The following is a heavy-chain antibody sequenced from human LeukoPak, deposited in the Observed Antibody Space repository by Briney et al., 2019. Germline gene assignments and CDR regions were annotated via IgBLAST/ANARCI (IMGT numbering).Heavy chain of an antibody. J-gene: IGHJ5*02. D-gene: IGHD6-19*01. CDR1: GFTFSDYY. Sequence: GGSLRLSCAASGFTFSDYYMSWIRQAPGKGLEWVSYISSSGSTIYYADSVKGRFTISRDNAKNSLYLQMNSLRADETAVYYCARIRGVAGTDWFDPWGQGTLVTVSS. CDR3: ARIRGVAGTDWFDP. V-gene: IGHV3-11*01. CDR2: ISSSGSTI.